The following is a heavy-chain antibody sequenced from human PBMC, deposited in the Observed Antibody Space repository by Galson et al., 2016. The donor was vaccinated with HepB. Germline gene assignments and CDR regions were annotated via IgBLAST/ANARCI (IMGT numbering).Heavy chain of an antibody. CDR3: ARDGDGYNSPLHY. Sequence: TLSLTCTVSGGSISSGDYYWSWIRQPPGKGLEWIAYIYYSGSSGNTYYTPSLKSRVTLSIDASKNQFSLTVNSVPAADTAVYFCARDGDGYNSPLHYWGPGTLVTVSS. CDR2: IYYSGSSGNT. V-gene: IGHV4-30-4*01. CDR1: GGSISSGDYY. J-gene: IGHJ4*02. D-gene: IGHD5-24*01.